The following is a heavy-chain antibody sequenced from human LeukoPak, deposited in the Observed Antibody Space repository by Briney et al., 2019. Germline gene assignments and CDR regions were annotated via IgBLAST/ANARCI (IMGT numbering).Heavy chain of an antibody. D-gene: IGHD3-10*01. V-gene: IGHV3-48*02. CDR2: ISSSSSTI. J-gene: IGHJ6*02. CDR1: GFTFSSYS. CDR3: ARFMVRGVLYGMDV. Sequence: TGGSLRLSCAASGFTFSSYSMNWVRQAPGKGLEWVSYISSSSSTIYYADSVKGRFTISRDNAKNSLYLQMNSLRDEDTAVHYCARFMVRGVLYGMDVWGQGTTVTVSS.